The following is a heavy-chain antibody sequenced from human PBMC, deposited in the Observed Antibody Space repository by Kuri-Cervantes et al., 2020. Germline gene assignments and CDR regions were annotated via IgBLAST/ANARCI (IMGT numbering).Heavy chain of an antibody. CDR2: ISSSGSTI. CDR1: GFTFSDYY. J-gene: IGHJ4*02. CDR3: AKDFDRGISGS. Sequence: LTCAASGFTFSDYYMSWIRQAPGKGLEWVSYISSSGSTIYYADSVKGRFTISRDNAKNSLYLQMNSLRAEDTAVYYCAKDFDRGISGSWGQGTLVTVSS. V-gene: IGHV3-11*01. D-gene: IGHD1-26*01.